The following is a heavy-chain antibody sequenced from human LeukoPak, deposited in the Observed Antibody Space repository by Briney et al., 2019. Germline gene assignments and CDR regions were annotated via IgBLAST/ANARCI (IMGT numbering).Heavy chain of an antibody. CDR2: IYYSGYT. CDR3: ARGIAAAGTEYFQH. D-gene: IGHD6-13*01. CDR1: GGSISSYY. J-gene: IGHJ1*01. Sequence: SETLSLTCTVSGGSISSYYWSWIRQPPGKGLKWIGNIYYSGYTTYSPSLRSRVTISVDTSKNQFSLKLSSVTAADTAVYYCARGIAAAGTEYFQHWGQGTLVTVSS. V-gene: IGHV4-59*01.